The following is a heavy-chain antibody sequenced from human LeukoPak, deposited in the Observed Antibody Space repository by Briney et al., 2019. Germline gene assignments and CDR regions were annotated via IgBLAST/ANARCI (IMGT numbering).Heavy chain of an antibody. D-gene: IGHD6-13*01. CDR2: IYTSGST. J-gene: IGHJ4*02. CDR3: AREICGLYSSSCQGEFDY. CDR1: GGSISSYY. V-gene: IGHV4-4*07. Sequence: SETLSLTCTVSGGSISSYYWSWIRQPAGKGLEWIGRIYTSGSTNYNPSLKSQVTMSVDTSKNQFSLKLSSVTAADTAVYYCAREICGLYSSSCQGEFDYWGQGTLVTVSS.